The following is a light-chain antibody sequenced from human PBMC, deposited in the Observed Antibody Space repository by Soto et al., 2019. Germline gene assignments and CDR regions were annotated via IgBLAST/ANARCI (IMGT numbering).Light chain of an antibody. V-gene: IGKV1-5*01. CDR3: QNCFTVPYT. CDR2: DAS. Sequence: DIQMTQSPSTLSASVGDRVTITCRASQSISDWLAWYQQKPGKAPKLLIYDASNLAAGVPSGFSGSGSGTHFTFTITSLQPEDIGTYYCQNCFTVPYTFGQGTKVDIK. CDR1: QSISDW. J-gene: IGKJ2*01.